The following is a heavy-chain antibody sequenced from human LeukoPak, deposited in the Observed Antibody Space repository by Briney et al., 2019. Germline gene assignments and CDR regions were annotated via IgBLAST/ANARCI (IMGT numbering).Heavy chain of an antibody. CDR1: GFTFSSYA. CDR2: ISGSAGST. D-gene: IGHD6-19*01. Sequence: GGALRLSCAASGFTFSSYAMSWVRQAPGKGLEWVSAISGSAGSTYYADSVKGRFTTSRDNSKNTLYLQMNNLRAEDTAVYYCAKEVAVADYCFDYWGQGTLVTVSS. J-gene: IGHJ4*02. V-gene: IGHV3-23*01. CDR3: AKEVAVADYCFDY.